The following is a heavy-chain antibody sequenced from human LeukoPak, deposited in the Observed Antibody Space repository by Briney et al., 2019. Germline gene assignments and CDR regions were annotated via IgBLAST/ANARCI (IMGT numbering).Heavy chain of an antibody. CDR2: IWYDASSK. D-gene: IGHD5-12*01. CDR1: GFTFSSYG. CDR3: AREYSGYGIDY. Sequence: PGGSLRLSCAASGFTFSSYGMHWVRQAPGKGLEWVAVIWYDASSKYYADSVKGRFTISRDNSKSTLYLQMNNLRAEDTAVYYCAREYSGYGIDYWGQGALVTVSS. V-gene: IGHV3-33*01. J-gene: IGHJ4*02.